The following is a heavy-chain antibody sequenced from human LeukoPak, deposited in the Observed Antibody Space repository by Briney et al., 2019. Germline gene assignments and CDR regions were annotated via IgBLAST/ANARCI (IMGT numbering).Heavy chain of an antibody. CDR3: AGLQCGNGLDGDS. V-gene: IGHV5-51*01. D-gene: IGHD3/OR15-3a*01. Sequence: GEPLQTSCKSSGYTFSTYWIGCLRQTPGKGLEWRGIIYPGDSTTTYRPSFQGQVTMSVDKSSPSAYLQWSSLKASDTAMYFCAGLQCGNGLDGDSWGQVTLVTVST. CDR1: GYTFSTYW. J-gene: IGHJ4*02. CDR2: IYPGDSTT.